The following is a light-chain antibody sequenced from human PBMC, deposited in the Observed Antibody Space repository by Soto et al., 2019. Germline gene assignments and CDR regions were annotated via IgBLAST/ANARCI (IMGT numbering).Light chain of an antibody. Sequence: DIQMTQSPSSLSASVGDRVTITCRASQSMSSYLNWYQQKPGKAPKLLIYAASSFQSGVQSSFSGSESGTYFTLTISSLKREDIATDYCQQSYSTPYTFGQGTKLEIK. J-gene: IGKJ2*01. CDR1: QSMSSY. CDR2: AAS. V-gene: IGKV1-39*01. CDR3: QQSYSTPYT.